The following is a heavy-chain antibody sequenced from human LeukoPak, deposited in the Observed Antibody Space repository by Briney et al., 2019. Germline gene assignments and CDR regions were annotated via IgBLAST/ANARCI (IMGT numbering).Heavy chain of an antibody. CDR3: ARLPSGYTSSLGVFDY. J-gene: IGHJ4*02. V-gene: IGHV4-39*01. Sequence: SETLSLTCTVSGGSISSSSYYWGWIRQPPGKGLEWIGTIYYNGNTYYNPSLKSRVTISEDTSRNQFSLKLSSVTAADTAIYYCARLPSGYTSSLGVFDYWGQGALVTASS. CDR2: IYYNGNT. D-gene: IGHD6-13*01. CDR1: GGSISSSSYY.